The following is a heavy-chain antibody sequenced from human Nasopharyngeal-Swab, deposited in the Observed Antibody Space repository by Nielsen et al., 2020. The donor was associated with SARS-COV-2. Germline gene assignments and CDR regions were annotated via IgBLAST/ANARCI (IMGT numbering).Heavy chain of an antibody. CDR3: ATHNDYRFEN. D-gene: IGHD4-11*01. V-gene: IGHV3-7*03. CDR2: TKEDGTVT. J-gene: IGHJ4*02. CDR1: GFTFSSYW. Sequence: GESLKISCAATGFTFSSYWMSWVRQAPGRGLEWLAHTKEDGTVTHYVDSVRGRFTISRDDAMNSLYLQMNSLRAEDTAVYYCATHNDYRFENWGQGTLVSVSS.